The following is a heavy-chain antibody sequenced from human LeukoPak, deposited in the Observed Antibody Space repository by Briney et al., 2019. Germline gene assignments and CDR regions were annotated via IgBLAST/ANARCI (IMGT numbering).Heavy chain of an antibody. D-gene: IGHD3-10*01. Sequence: ASVKVSCKASGYTFTIYDINWVRQATGQGREWMGWMNPNSGNTGYAQKFQGRVTITRNTSISTAYMELSSLRSEDTAVYYCARARRPSVRGVIRYYYYMDVWGKGTTVTISS. CDR3: ARARRPSVRGVIRYYYYMDV. V-gene: IGHV1-8*01. J-gene: IGHJ6*03. CDR1: GYTFTIYD. CDR2: MNPNSGNT.